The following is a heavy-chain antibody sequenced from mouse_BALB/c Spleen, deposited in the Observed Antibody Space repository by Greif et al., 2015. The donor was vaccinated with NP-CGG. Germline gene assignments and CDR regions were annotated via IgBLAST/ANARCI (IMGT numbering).Heavy chain of an antibody. CDR1: GYTFSSYW. V-gene: IGHV1-9*01. Sequence: QLQQSGAELMKPGASVKISCKATGYTFSSYWIEWVKQRPGHGLEWIGEILPGSGSTNYNEKFKGKATFTADTSSXTAYMQLSSLTSEDSAVYYCARDGNSETPSYWGQGTLVTVSA. CDR2: ILPGSGST. D-gene: IGHD2-1*01. J-gene: IGHJ3*01. CDR3: ARDGNSETPSY.